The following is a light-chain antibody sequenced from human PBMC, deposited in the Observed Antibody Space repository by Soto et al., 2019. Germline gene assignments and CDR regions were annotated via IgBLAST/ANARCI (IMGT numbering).Light chain of an antibody. CDR1: QSVVSW. Sequence: DIQMTQSPSTLSASVGDRVTITCRASQSVVSWLAGYQQKPGKAPKLLIYDTSSLQSGVPSRFSGSGSGTEFTLTISSLQPDDFATYFCQQYHTYRTFGQGTKVEMK. J-gene: IGKJ1*01. CDR3: QQYHTYRT. CDR2: DTS. V-gene: IGKV1-5*01.